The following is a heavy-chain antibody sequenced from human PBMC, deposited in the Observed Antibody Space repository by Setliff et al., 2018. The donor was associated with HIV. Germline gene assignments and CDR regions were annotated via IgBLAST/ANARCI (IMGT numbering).Heavy chain of an antibody. CDR1: GGSFSNYY. CDR2: INHSGST. D-gene: IGHD6-6*01. V-gene: IGHV4-34*01. Sequence: SETLSLTCAVYGGSFSNYYWSWIRQSPGEGLEWIGEINHSGSTNYNPSLKSRVTISVDTSKNQFSLKLSSVTAADTAVYYCARSSIAARAPQRLRYYYGMDVWGQGTTVTVSS. CDR3: ARSSIAARAPQRLRYYYGMDV. J-gene: IGHJ6*02.